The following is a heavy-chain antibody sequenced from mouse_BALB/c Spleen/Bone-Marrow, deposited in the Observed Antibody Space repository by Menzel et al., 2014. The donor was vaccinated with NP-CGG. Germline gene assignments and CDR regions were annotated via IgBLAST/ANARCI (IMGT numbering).Heavy chain of an antibody. Sequence: EVQLVESGAELVKPGASVKLSCTASGFNIKDTYMHWVKQRPEQGLEWIGRIDPANGNTKYDPKFQGKATITADTSSNTAYLQLSSLTSELQVGCARWELGRAWFAYWGQGTLVTVSA. J-gene: IGHJ3*01. V-gene: IGHV14-3*02. CDR2: IDPANGNT. CDR3: WELGRAWFAY. D-gene: IGHD4-1*01. CDR1: GFNIKDTY.